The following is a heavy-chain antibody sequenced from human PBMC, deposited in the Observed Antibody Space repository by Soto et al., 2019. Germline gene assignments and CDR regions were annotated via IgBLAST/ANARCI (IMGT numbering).Heavy chain of an antibody. CDR1: GFTFSSYG. V-gene: IGHV3-33*01. CDR2: IWYDGSNK. J-gene: IGHJ3*02. CDR3: ARDPDSYGLGAFDI. Sequence: PGGSLRLSCAAYGFTFSSYGMHWVRQAPGKGLEWVAVIWYDGSNKYYADSVKGRFTISRDNSKNTLYLQMNSLRAEDTAVYYCARDPDSYGLGAFDIWGQGTMVTVSS. D-gene: IGHD5-18*01.